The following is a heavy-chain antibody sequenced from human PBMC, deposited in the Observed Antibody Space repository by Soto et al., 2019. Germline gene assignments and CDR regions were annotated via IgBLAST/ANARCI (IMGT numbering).Heavy chain of an antibody. CDR2: VYYTGST. D-gene: IGHD6-19*01. CDR3: SRSVAVPGAHIDY. Sequence: SETLSLTCSVSGGSISGSYWSWIRQSPGKGLEWLGYVYYTGSTNYSPSLRSRVSISVDTSKNEFSLRLSSVTAADTAVYFCSRSVAVPGAHIDYWGQGTQVTVSS. J-gene: IGHJ4*02. CDR1: GGSISGSY. V-gene: IGHV4-59*01.